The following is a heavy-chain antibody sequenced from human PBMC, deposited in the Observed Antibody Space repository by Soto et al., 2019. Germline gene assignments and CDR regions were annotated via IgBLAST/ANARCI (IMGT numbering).Heavy chain of an antibody. Sequence: QVQLVESGGGVVQPGRSLRLSCAASGFTFSIYGMHWVRQAPGKGLEWVAVISHDGSNEFYAASVKGRFTISRDNSKNTLYLQMSGLRAEDTAVYYCAKSSVYYYDSIGFYTPDYWGQGTLVTVSS. CDR3: AKSSVYYYDSIGFYTPDY. D-gene: IGHD3-22*01. J-gene: IGHJ4*02. CDR2: ISHDGSNE. V-gene: IGHV3-30*18. CDR1: GFTFSIYG.